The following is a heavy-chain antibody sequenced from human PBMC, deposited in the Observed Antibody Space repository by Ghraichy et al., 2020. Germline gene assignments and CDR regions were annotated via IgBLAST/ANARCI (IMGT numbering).Heavy chain of an antibody. CDR3: ARDLDGDYEDYYYYGMDV. V-gene: IGHV1-46*01. D-gene: IGHD4-17*01. J-gene: IGHJ6*02. CDR2: INPSGGST. CDR1: GYTFTSYY. Sequence: ASVKVSCKASGYTFTSYYMHWVRQAPGQGLEWMGIINPSGGSTSYAQKFQGRVTMTRDTSTSTVYMELSSLRSEDTAVYYCARDLDGDYEDYYYYGMDVWGQGTTVTVSS.